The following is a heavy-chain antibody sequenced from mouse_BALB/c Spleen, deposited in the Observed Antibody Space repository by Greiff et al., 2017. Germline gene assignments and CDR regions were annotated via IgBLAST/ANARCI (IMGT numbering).Heavy chain of an antibody. Sequence: QVQLQQSGAELVRPGVSVKLSCTGSGYTFTDYAMYWVKQSHAKSLEWIGVISTYYGDASYNQKFKGKATMTVDKSSSTAYMELARLTSEDSAIYYCERGVTTVVAPYAMDYWGQGTSVTVSS. V-gene: IGHV1S137*01. CDR3: ERGVTTVVAPYAMDY. D-gene: IGHD1-1*01. CDR1: GYTFTDYA. CDR2: ISTYYGDA. J-gene: IGHJ4*01.